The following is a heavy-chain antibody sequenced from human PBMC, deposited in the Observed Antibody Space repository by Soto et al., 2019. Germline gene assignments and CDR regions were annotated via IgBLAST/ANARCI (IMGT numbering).Heavy chain of an antibody. D-gene: IGHD2-21*02. CDR2: IIPIFGTA. V-gene: IGHV1-69*13. J-gene: IGHJ3*02. CDR1: GGTFSSYA. Sequence: GASVKVSCKASGGTFSSYAISWVRQAPGQGLEWMGGIIPIFGTANYAQKFQGRVTITADESTSTAYMELSSLRSEDTAVYYCATGHIVVVTAIHPGFGAFDIWGQGTMVTVSS. CDR3: ATGHIVVVTAIHPGFGAFDI.